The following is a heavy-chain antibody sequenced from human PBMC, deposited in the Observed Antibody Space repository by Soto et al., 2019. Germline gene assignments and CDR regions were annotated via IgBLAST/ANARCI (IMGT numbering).Heavy chain of an antibody. CDR3: ARDSYYYDSSGYYGLVDY. J-gene: IGHJ4*02. Sequence: PGGSLRLSCAASGFTFSSYSMNWVRQAPGKGLEWVSSISSSSSYIYYADSVKGRFTISRDNAKNSLYLQMNSLRAEDTAVYYCARDSYYYDSSGYYGLVDYWGQGTLVTVSS. V-gene: IGHV3-21*01. CDR1: GFTFSSYS. CDR2: ISSSSSYI. D-gene: IGHD3-22*01.